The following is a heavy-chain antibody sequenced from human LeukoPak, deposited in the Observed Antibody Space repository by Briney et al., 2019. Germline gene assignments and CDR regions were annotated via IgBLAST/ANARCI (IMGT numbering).Heavy chain of an antibody. J-gene: IGHJ4*02. V-gene: IGHV3-23*01. D-gene: IGHD4-11*01. CDR1: GFTFSSHA. Sequence: GGSLRLSCAASGFTFSSHAMTWVRQAPGKGLEWVSVIGYGGGDIQYADSVKGRFTISRDNSKNTLYLQMNSLRAEDTAVYYCARYAPPTTVVTRFFDYWGQGTLVTVSS. CDR3: ARYAPPTTVVTRFFDY. CDR2: IGYGGGDI.